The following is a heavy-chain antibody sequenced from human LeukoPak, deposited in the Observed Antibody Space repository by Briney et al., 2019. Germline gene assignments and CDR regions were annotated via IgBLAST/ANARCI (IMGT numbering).Heavy chain of an antibody. CDR1: GYSFTSYW. V-gene: IGHV5-51*01. D-gene: IGHD5-18*01. CDR2: IYPGDSDT. Sequence: GESLKISCKGSGYSFTSYWIGWVRQMPGKGLEWMGIIYPGDSDTRYSPSFQGQVTISADKSISTAYLQWSSLKASDTAMYYCARWDMDTAMAYYFDYWGQGTLVTVSS. CDR3: ARWDMDTAMAYYFDY. J-gene: IGHJ4*02.